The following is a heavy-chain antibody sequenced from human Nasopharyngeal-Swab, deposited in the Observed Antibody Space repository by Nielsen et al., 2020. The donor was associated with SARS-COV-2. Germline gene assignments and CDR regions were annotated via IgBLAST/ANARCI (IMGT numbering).Heavy chain of an antibody. Sequence: GASLKISCAASGFTFSSYVMHLVRQAPGKGLEWVAVISYDGSNKYYADSVKGRFTISRDNSKNTLYLQMNSLRAEDTAVYYCAKGYDFWCGYCRQNYYDYGMDVWGQGTTVTVSS. D-gene: IGHD3-3*01. J-gene: IGHJ6*02. CDR3: AKGYDFWCGYCRQNYYDYGMDV. CDR1: GFTFSSYV. CDR2: ISYDGSNK. V-gene: IGHV3-30*18.